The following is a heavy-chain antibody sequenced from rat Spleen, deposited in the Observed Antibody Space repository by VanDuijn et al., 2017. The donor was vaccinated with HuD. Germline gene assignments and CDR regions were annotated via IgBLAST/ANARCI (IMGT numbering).Heavy chain of an antibody. CDR3: ATAAIAAISTYDFDY. Sequence: EVQLLESGPGLVKPSQSLSLTCSVTGYSITSGYGWNWIRKFPGNKLEWKGYNNITSGTGYNPPLKTRISITRDTSKNQFSLQLTSITTEDTATYYGATAAIAAISTYDFDYWGQGVMVTVSS. CDR1: GYSITSGYG. CDR2: NNITSGT. V-gene: IGHV3-3*01. D-gene: IGHD1-2*01. J-gene: IGHJ2*01.